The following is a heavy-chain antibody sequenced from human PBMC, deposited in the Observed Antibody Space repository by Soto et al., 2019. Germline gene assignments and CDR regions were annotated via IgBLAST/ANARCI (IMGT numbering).Heavy chain of an antibody. CDR3: ARRVGDYYYGMDV. J-gene: IGHJ6*02. CDR2: ISPYNGNT. D-gene: IGHD2-15*01. CDR1: GSTFPSYG. V-gene: IGHV1-18*01. Sequence: QVQLVQSGAEVKKPGASVKVSCKASGSTFPSYGISWVRQAPGQGLEWMGWISPYNGNTNYAQNLQGRVTMTTTTSTRIAYMELRRLRADDTGVYYCARRVGDYYYGMDVWGQGTTVTVSS.